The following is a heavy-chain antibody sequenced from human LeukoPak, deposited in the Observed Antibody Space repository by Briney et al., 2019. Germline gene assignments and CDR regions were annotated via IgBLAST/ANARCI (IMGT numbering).Heavy chain of an antibody. J-gene: IGHJ5*02. CDR1: GGSISSSSYY. V-gene: IGHV4-39*01. CDR2: IYYSGST. Sequence: SETLSLTCTVSGGSISSSSYYWGWIRQPPGKGLEWIGSIYYSGSTYYNPSLKSRVTISVDTSKNQFPLKLSSVTAADTAVYYCARLRLVVVAASDEFDPWGQGTLVTVSS. CDR3: ARLRLVVVAASDEFDP. D-gene: IGHD2-15*01.